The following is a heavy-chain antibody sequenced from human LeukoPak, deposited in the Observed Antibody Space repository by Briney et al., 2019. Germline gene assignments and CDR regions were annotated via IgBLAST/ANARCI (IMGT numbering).Heavy chain of an antibody. D-gene: IGHD6-19*01. J-gene: IGHJ4*02. Sequence: GGSLRLSCAASGFTFSSYAMHWVCQAPGKGLEWVAVISYDGSNKYYADSVKGRFTISRDNSKNTLYLQMNSLRAEDTAVYYCARGSSGWYYPRGLDYWGQGTLVTVSS. CDR3: ARGSSGWYYPRGLDY. CDR1: GFTFSSYA. V-gene: IGHV3-30*04. CDR2: ISYDGSNK.